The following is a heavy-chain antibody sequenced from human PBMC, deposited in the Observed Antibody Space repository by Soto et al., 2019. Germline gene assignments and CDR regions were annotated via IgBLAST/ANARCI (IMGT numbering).Heavy chain of an antibody. Sequence: GGSLRLSCAASGFTFSSYSMNWVRQAPGKGLEWVSSISSSSSCIYYADSVKGRFTISRDNAKNSLYLQMNSLRAEDTAVYYCAREALYCTNGLCPPARFWGQGTLVTASS. CDR1: GFTFSSYS. CDR2: ISSSSSCI. J-gene: IGHJ4*02. V-gene: IGHV3-21*01. D-gene: IGHD2-8*01. CDR3: AREALYCTNGLCPPARF.